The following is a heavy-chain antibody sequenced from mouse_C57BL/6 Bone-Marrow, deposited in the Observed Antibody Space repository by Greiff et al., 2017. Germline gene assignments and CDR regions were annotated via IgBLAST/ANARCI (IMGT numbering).Heavy chain of an antibody. D-gene: IGHD2-4*01. Sequence: QVQLQQSGAELVRPGTSVKVSCKASGYAFTNYLIEWVKQRPGQGLEWIGVINPGSGGTNYNEKFKGKATLTADKSSSTAYMQLSSLTSEDSAVYFCARLSDDYDFVDWGQGATLAGCS. CDR2: INPGSGGT. J-gene: IGHJ2*01. CDR1: GYAFTNYL. CDR3: ARLSDDYDFVD. V-gene: IGHV1-54*01.